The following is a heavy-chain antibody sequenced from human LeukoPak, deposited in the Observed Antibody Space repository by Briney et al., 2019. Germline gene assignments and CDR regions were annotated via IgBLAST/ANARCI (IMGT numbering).Heavy chain of an antibody. V-gene: IGHV4-4*07. Sequence: SETLSLTCSVSGGSISSSYWTWIRQPAGKGLEWIGRIYTSGSTNYNPSLKSRVTMSVDTSKNRFSLKLSSVTAADTAVYYCAREGDYGVIYWGQGTLVTVSS. CDR3: AREGDYGVIY. CDR1: GGSISSSY. CDR2: IYTSGST. J-gene: IGHJ4*02. D-gene: IGHD4-17*01.